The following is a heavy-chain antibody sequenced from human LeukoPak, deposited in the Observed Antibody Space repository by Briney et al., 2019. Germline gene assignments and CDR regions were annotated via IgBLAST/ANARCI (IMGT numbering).Heavy chain of an antibody. J-gene: IGHJ4*02. V-gene: IGHV4-39*01. CDR3: ARLSLYPMVRGKYYFDY. D-gene: IGHD3-10*01. CDR1: GGSISSSSYY. CDR2: IYYSGST. Sequence: SETLSLTCTVSGGSISSSSYYWGWIRQPPGKGLEWIGSIYYSGSTCYNPSLKSRVTISVDTSKNQFSLKLSSVTAADTAVYYRARLSLYPMVRGKYYFDYWGQGTLVTVSS.